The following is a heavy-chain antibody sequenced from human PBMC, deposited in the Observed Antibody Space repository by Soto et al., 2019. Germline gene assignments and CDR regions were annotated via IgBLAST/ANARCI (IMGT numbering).Heavy chain of an antibody. CDR3: AHALRAAAEVYYYYGMDV. D-gene: IGHD6-13*01. CDR2: IYWDDDK. Sequence: QITLKESGPTLVKPTQTLTLTCTFSGFSLSTSGVGVGWIRQPPGKALEWLALIYWDDDKRYSPSLKSRLTITKDTSKTQVVLTMTNMDPVDTATYYCAHALRAAAEVYYYYGMDVWGQGTTVTVSS. J-gene: IGHJ6*02. V-gene: IGHV2-5*02. CDR1: GFSLSTSGVG.